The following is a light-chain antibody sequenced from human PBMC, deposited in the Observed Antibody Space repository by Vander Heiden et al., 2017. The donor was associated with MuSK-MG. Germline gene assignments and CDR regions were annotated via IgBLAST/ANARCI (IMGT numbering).Light chain of an antibody. CDR2: KDS. CDR1: ALPKQY. V-gene: IGLV3-25*03. CDR3: QSADSSGTYVV. Sequence: SYGLTQPPSLSVSPGQTARITCSGDALPKQYAYWYQQKPGQAPVLVIYKDSDRPSGIPERFSGSSSGTTVTLTISGVQAEDEADYYCQSADSSGTYVVFGGGTKLTVL. J-gene: IGLJ2*01.